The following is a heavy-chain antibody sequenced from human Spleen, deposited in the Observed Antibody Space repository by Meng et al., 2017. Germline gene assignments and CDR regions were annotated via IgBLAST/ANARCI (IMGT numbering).Heavy chain of an antibody. Sequence: ASVKVSCKASGYTFTSYDINWVRQATGQGLEWMGWMNPNSGNTGYAQKFQGRVTMTRNTSISTAYMELRSLRSEDTAVYYCARGPLLLWFGNFTYYYYYGMDVWGQGTTVTVSS. J-gene: IGHJ6*02. D-gene: IGHD3-10*01. CDR2: MNPNSGNT. CDR3: ARGPLLLWFGNFTYYYYYGMDV. CDR1: GYTFTSYD. V-gene: IGHV1-8*01.